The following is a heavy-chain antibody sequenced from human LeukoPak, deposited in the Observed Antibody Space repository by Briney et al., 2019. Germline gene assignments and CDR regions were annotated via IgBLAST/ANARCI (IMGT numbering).Heavy chain of an antibody. CDR1: GYTFTGYY. Sequence: GASVKVSCKASGYTFTGYYMHWVRQAPGQGLEWMGWINPNSGGTNYAQKFQGRVTMTRDTSISTAYMELSRLRSDDTAVYYCARDWDSYGDNSGSTDDYWGQGTLVTVSS. CDR3: ARDWDSYGDNSGSTDDY. D-gene: IGHD4-17*01. CDR2: INPNSGGT. J-gene: IGHJ4*02. V-gene: IGHV1-2*02.